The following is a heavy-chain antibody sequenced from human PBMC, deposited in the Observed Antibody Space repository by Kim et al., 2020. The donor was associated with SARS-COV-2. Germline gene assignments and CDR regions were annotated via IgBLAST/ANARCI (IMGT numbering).Heavy chain of an antibody. CDR3: AKDPPDYGDYEYYFDY. D-gene: IGHD4-17*01. CDR2: ISYDGSNK. V-gene: IGHV3-30*18. J-gene: IGHJ4*02. CDR1: GFTFSSYG. Sequence: GGSLRLSCAASGFTFSSYGMHWVRQAPGKGLERVAVISYDGSNKYYADSVKGRFTISRDNSKNTLYLQMNSLRAEDTAVYYCAKDPPDYGDYEYYFDYWGQGTLVTVSS.